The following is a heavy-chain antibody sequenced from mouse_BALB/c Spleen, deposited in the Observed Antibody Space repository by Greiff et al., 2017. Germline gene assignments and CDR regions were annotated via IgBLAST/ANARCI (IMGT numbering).Heavy chain of an antibody. CDR2: IYPGDGDT. V-gene: IGHV1-82*01. CDR3: ARSYYGSSLAWFAY. CDR1: GYAFSSSW. D-gene: IGHD1-1*01. Sequence: QAQLKESGPELVKPGASVKISCKASGYAFSSSWMNWVKQRPGQGLEWIGRIYPGDGDTNYNGKFKGKATLTADKSSSTAYMQLSSLTSVDSAVYFCARSYYGSSLAWFAYWGQGTLVTVSA. J-gene: IGHJ3*01.